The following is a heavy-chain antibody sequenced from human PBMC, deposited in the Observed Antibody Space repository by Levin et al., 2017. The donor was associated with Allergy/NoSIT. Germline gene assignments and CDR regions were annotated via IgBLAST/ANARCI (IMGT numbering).Heavy chain of an antibody. CDR3: ARETGYSYGYSRYYYYGMDV. D-gene: IGHD5-18*01. V-gene: IGHV4-34*01. CDR2: INHSGST. J-gene: IGHJ6*02. Sequence: ESLKISCAVYGGSFSGYYWSWIRQPPGKGLEWIGEINHSGSTNYNPSLKSRVTISVDTSKNQFSLKLSSVTAADTAVYYCARETGYSYGYSRYYYYGMDVWGQGTTVTVSS. CDR1: GGSFSGYY.